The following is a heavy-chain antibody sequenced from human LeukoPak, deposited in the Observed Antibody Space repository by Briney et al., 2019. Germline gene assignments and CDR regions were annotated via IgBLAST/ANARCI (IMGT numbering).Heavy chain of an antibody. CDR3: ARVGTGYYHDY. D-gene: IGHD3/OR15-3a*01. CDR1: AGSISIHY. Sequence: KASDTLSLTCPLYAGSISIHYWRSTRHPPGSGLEWIGYIYYSGSSNYNPSLKSRVTISVDTSKNQFSLKLSSVAAADTAVYYCARVGTGYYHDYWGQGTLVTVSS. CDR2: IYYSGSS. J-gene: IGHJ4*02. V-gene: IGHV4-59*11.